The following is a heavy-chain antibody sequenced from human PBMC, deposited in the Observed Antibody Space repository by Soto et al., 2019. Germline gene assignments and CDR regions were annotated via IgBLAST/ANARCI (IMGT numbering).Heavy chain of an antibody. CDR3: AKGYYDFWSGYYTYDAFDI. Sequence: GGSLRLSCAASGFTFDDYAMHWVRQAPGKGLEWVSGISWNSGSIGYADSVKGRFTISRDNAKNSLYLQMNSLRAEDTALYYCAKGYYDFWSGYYTYDAFDIWGQGTMVTVSS. J-gene: IGHJ3*02. D-gene: IGHD3-3*01. CDR2: ISWNSGSI. CDR1: GFTFDDYA. V-gene: IGHV3-9*01.